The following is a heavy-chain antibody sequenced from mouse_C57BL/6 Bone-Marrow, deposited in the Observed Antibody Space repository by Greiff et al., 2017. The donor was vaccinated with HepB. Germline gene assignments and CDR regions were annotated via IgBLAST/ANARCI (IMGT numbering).Heavy chain of an antibody. J-gene: IGHJ3*01. CDR1: GYSITSGYY. D-gene: IGHD2-4*01. CDR3: ARFDYPLAY. V-gene: IGHV3-6*01. CDR2: ISYDGSN. Sequence: VQLKQSGPGLVKPSQSLSLTCSVTGYSITSGYYWNWIRQFPGNKLEWMGYISYDGSNNYNPSLKNRISITRDTSKNQFFLKLNSVTTEDTATYYCARFDYPLAYWGQGTLVTVSA.